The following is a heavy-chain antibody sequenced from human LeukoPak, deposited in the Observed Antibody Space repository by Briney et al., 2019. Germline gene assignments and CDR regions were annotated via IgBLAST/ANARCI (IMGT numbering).Heavy chain of an antibody. CDR1: GASISSNNW. CDR2: IYHSGST. D-gene: IGHD3-10*01. V-gene: IGHV4-4*02. J-gene: IGHJ4*02. CDR3: ARGHYGSGSFDY. Sequence: SETLSLTCAVSGASISSNNWWNWVRQPPGKGLEWIGEIYHSGSTNYSPSLKSRITISVDKSKNQFSLKLSSVTAADTAVYYCARGHYGSGSFDYWGQGTLVTVSS.